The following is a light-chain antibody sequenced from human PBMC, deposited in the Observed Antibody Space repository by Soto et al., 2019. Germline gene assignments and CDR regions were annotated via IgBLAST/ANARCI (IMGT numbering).Light chain of an antibody. CDR1: QSINAH. CDR3: QQHNTWLWT. J-gene: IGKJ1*01. Sequence: EVVMTQSPATLSVSPGERVTLSCRASQSINAHLAWYQQKPGQAPRLLIHGASTRATGIPARFSGSGFGTEFMLTISSQQSENFAVYYCQQHNTWLWTFFQGTKAEIQ. V-gene: IGKV3-15*01. CDR2: GAS.